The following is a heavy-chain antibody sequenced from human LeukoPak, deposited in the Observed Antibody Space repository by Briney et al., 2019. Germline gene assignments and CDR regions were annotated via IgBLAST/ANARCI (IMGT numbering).Heavy chain of an antibody. D-gene: IGHD2-15*01. CDR2: ISPHSTYR. V-gene: IGHV1-2*02. J-gene: IGHJ4*02. CDR1: GFTFTGYY. CDR3: VREGEDLLSKDFDY. Sequence: ASMKVACKASGFTFTGYYIHWVRQAPGQGLEGMGYISPHSTYRSSAQQFEGRVTMTRDTSMSTAYMELSGLRSDDTAVYYCVREGEDLLSKDFDYWGQGTLVTVSS.